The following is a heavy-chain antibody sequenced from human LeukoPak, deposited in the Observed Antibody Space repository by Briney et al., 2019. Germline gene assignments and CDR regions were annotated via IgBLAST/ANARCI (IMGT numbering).Heavy chain of an antibody. CDR3: ARSEGASMRDY. J-gene: IGHJ4*02. Sequence: ASVKVSCKASGYTFTGFYIHWVRQAPGQGLEWMGWINPDSGGTNYAQKFQGRVTMTRDTSISTAYMELSRLRSDDTAVYYCARSEGASMRDYWGQGTLVTVSS. V-gene: IGHV1-2*02. CDR1: GYTFTGFY. CDR2: INPDSGGT. D-gene: IGHD1-26*01.